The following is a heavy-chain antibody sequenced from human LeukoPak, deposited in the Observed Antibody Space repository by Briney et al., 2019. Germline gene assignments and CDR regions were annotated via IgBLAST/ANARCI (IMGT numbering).Heavy chain of an antibody. CDR3: ARFIAAPYYFDY. CDR2: ISSSSSYI. CDR1: GFTFSSYS. D-gene: IGHD6-13*01. Sequence: GGSLRLSCAASGFTFSSYSMNWVRQAPGKGLEWVSSISSSSSYIYYADSVKGRFTISRDNAKNSLYLQIHSLRAEDTAVYYCARFIAAPYYFDYWGRGTLVTVSS. V-gene: IGHV3-21*01. J-gene: IGHJ4*02.